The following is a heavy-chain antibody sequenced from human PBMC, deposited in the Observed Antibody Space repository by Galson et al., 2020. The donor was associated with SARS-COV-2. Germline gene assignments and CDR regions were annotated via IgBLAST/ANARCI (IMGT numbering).Heavy chain of an antibody. D-gene: IGHD6-19*01. Sequence: GESLKISCAASGFTFSSYAMSWVRQAPGKGLEWVSGISGSGGSTYYADSVKGRFTISRDNSKNTLYLQMNSLRAEDTAVYYCAKGGGSVWYFGTYWGQGTLVTVSS. CDR2: ISGSGGST. CDR1: GFTFSSYA. J-gene: IGHJ4*02. CDR3: AKGGGSVWYFGTY. V-gene: IGHV3-23*01.